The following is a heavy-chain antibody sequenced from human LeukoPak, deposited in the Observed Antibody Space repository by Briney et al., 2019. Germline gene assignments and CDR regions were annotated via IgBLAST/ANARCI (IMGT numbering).Heavy chain of an antibody. D-gene: IGHD6-13*01. CDR2: INHSGST. CDR3: ARALGIAAAGDAFDI. Sequence: PSETLSLTCAVYGGSFSGYYWGWIRQPPGKGLEWIGEINHSGSTNYNPSLKSRVTISVDTSKNQFSLKLSSVTAADTAVYYCARALGIAAAGDAFDIWGQGTMVTVSS. V-gene: IGHV4-34*01. CDR1: GGSFSGYY. J-gene: IGHJ3*02.